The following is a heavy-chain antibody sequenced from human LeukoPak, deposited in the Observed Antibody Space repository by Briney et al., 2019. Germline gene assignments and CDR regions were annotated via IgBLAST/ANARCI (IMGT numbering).Heavy chain of an antibody. CDR3: AASSSLSYGAPDY. V-gene: IGHV4-31*03. D-gene: IGHD4-17*01. CDR2: IYYSGST. J-gene: IGHJ4*02. CDR1: GGSISSSDYY. Sequence: SQTLSLTCTVSGGSISSSDYYLSWIRQHPGKGLEWIGYIYYSGSTYYNPSLKSRVTIFVDTSKNQFSLKLSSVTAADTAVYYCAASSSLSYGAPDYWGQGTLVTVSS.